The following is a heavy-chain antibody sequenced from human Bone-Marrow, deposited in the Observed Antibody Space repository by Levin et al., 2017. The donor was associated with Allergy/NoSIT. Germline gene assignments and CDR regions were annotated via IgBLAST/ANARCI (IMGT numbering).Heavy chain of an antibody. CDR3: ATWVDGEYCSGDSCYSRTKWFDP. CDR1: GYSFTSYW. J-gene: IGHJ5*02. Sequence: PGESLKISCKGSGYSFTSYWIGWVRQMPGKGLEWMGIIYPGDSDTRYSPSFQGQVTISADESISTAYLQWSSLKASDSAIYYCATWVDGEYCSGDSCYSRTKWFDPWGQGTLVTVSS. CDR2: IYPGDSDT. V-gene: IGHV5-51*01. D-gene: IGHD2-15*01.